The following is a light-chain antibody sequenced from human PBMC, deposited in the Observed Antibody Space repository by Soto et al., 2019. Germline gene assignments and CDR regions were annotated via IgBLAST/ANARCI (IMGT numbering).Light chain of an antibody. Sequence: ALTQPPSASGSPGQSVTISCTGTSSDVGGYNYVSWYQQHPGKAPKLIIYEVSKRPSGVPDRFSSSKSGNTASLTVSGLQAEDEADYYCSSYAGSNNFVFPTGTKVPVL. CDR2: EVS. V-gene: IGLV2-8*01. CDR3: SSYAGSNNFV. J-gene: IGLJ1*01. CDR1: SSDVGGYNY.